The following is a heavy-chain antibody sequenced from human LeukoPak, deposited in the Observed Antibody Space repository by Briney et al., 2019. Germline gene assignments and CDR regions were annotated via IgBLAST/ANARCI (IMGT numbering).Heavy chain of an antibody. V-gene: IGHV3-11*01. Sequence: GGSLTLSCAGSGCIFSDYFMTWLRQAPGKGPELVSYVTSSGDTTYYADSVKGRFTISRDNVKNSLSLQMKSLRAEDTAMYFCARIRFDCGTASCSKGVSRWFDPWGQGTLVTVSS. CDR1: GCIFSDYF. CDR3: ARIRFDCGTASCSKGVSRWFDP. J-gene: IGHJ5*02. CDR2: VTSSGDTT. D-gene: IGHD2-2*01.